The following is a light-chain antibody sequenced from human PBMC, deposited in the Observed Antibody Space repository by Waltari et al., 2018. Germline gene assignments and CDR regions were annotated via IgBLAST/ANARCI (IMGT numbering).Light chain of an antibody. CDR2: RNN. Sequence: QSVLTQPPSASGTPGQRVTVPCSGSSPNIGSTYVYWYQQLPGTAPRLLIYRNNQRPAGVPDRFSGSKSGTSASLAISGLRSEDEADYYCATWDDSLSAWVFGGGTKLTVL. J-gene: IGLJ3*02. CDR3: ATWDDSLSAWV. V-gene: IGLV1-47*01. CDR1: SPNIGSTY.